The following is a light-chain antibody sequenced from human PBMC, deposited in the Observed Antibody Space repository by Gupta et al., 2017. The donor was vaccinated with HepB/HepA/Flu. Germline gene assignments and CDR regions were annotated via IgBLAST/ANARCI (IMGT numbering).Light chain of an antibody. CDR2: GAS. CDR1: QSVSSN. Sequence: IVMRQSPVTLSVSPGERATLSCRASQSVSSNLAWYQQKPGQAPRLLIYGASTMATGIPARFSGSGSGAEFTLTISSLQSEDFAVYYCQQYNNWPPDTFGQGTKLEIK. J-gene: IGKJ2*01. CDR3: QQYNNWPPDT. V-gene: IGKV3-15*01.